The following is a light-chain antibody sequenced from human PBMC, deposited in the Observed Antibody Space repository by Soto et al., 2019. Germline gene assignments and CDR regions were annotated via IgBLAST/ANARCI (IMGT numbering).Light chain of an antibody. CDR1: SSDVGGYNY. CDR2: EVS. CDR3: SSYAGSNNGL. Sequence: QSALTQPPSASGSPGQSVTISCTGTSSDVGGYNYVSWYQQHPGKAPKLMIYEVSKRPSGVPDRFSGSTSGNTASLTVSGLQAEDGADYYCSSYAGSNNGLFGGGTQLTVL. J-gene: IGLJ2*01. V-gene: IGLV2-8*01.